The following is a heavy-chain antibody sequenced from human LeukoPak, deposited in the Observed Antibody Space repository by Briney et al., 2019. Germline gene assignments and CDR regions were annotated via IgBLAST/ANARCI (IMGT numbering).Heavy chain of an antibody. Sequence: GGSLRLSCAASGFTFSSYEMNWVRQAPGKGLEWVSYISSSGSTIYYADSVKGRFTISRDNSKNTLYLQMNSLRAEDTAMYYCAKVSLNMVNDAFDIWGQGTMVSVSS. J-gene: IGHJ3*02. D-gene: IGHD4/OR15-4a*01. CDR3: AKVSLNMVNDAFDI. CDR2: ISSSGSTI. CDR1: GFTFSSYE. V-gene: IGHV3-48*03.